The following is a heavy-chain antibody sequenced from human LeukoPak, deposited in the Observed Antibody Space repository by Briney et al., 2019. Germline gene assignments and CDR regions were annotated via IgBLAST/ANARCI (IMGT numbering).Heavy chain of an antibody. V-gene: IGHV3-9*01. J-gene: IGHJ4*02. CDR1: GFTFDDYA. Sequence: PGGSLRLSCAASGFTFDDYAMHWVRQAPGKGLEWVSGISWNSGSIGYADSVKGRFTISRDNAKNSLYLQMDSLRAEDTALYYCAKDLYSSGSEYAGGYFDYWGQGTLVTVSS. CDR2: ISWNSGSI. CDR3: AKDLYSSGSEYAGGYFDY. D-gene: IGHD6-19*01.